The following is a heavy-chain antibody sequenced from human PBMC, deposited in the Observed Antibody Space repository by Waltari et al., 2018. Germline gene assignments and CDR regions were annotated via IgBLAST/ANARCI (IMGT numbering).Heavy chain of an antibody. V-gene: IGHV4-34*01. CDR1: GGSLRGYY. J-gene: IGHJ6*02. D-gene: IGHD2-8*02. CDR3: VRLEDCTGPGGNCYSGAPFAVDV. Sequence: VHLQQWGAGLLRPSETLSLICAVYGGSLRGYYWGWIRQPPGKGLEWIGEINHSPNSNYNPSLRSRVHMSIDTSQNQFSLQLTSVTAADTGVYYCVRLEDCTGPGGNCYSGAPFAVDVWGQGTTVTVPS. CDR2: INHSPNS.